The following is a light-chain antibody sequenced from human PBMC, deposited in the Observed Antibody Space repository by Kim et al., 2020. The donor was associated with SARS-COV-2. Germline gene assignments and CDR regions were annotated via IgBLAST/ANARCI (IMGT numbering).Light chain of an antibody. J-gene: IGKJ4*01. V-gene: IGKV1-33*01. CDR3: QQFDSLPLT. CDR1: KDIDNY. CDR2: DAA. Sequence: DIQKTQSLSSLFASVGDRVTITCQASKDIDNYLNWYQQKPGKAPKLLISDAATLETGVPSRFSGRGSGTDFTLTISSLQPEDTATYYCQQFDSLPLTFGGGTKVDI.